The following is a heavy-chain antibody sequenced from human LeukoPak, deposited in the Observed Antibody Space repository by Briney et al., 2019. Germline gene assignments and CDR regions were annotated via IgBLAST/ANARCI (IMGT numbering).Heavy chain of an antibody. CDR1: GGSISSYY. CDR2: IYYSGST. V-gene: IGHV4-59*01. J-gene: IGHJ5*02. Sequence: MSSETLSLTCTVSGGSISSYYWSWIRQPPGKGLEWIGYIYYSGSTNYNPSLKSRVTISVDTSKNQFSLKLSSVTAADTAVYYCARNFYGSGIRNWFDPWGQGTLVTVSS. CDR3: ARNFYGSGIRNWFDP. D-gene: IGHD3-10*01.